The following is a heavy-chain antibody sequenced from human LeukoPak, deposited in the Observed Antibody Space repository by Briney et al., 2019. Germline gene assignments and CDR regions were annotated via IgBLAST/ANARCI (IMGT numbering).Heavy chain of an antibody. J-gene: IGHJ5*02. V-gene: IGHV5-51*01. Sequence: GESLKISCKGSGYSFTSYWIGWVRQTPGKGLEWMGIIYPGDSDTRYSPSFQGQVTISADKSISTAYLQWSSLKASDTAMYYCARHLSIAAAGSWFDPWGQGTLVTVSS. D-gene: IGHD6-13*01. CDR3: ARHLSIAAAGSWFDP. CDR1: GYSFTSYW. CDR2: IYPGDSDT.